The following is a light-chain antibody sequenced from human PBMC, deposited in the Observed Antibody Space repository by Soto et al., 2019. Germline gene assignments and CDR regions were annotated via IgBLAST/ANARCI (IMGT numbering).Light chain of an antibody. J-gene: IGKJ4*02. V-gene: IGKV3D-15*01. Sequence: EIVMTQSPATLSVSPGERATISCRASQSVSSNLAWYQQKPGQAPRLLIYGASTRGTGIPARFSGSGSGTEFTLTISSLQPEDVAVYYCQQYNNWPPLTFGGGTKVEIK. CDR3: QQYNNWPPLT. CDR2: GAS. CDR1: QSVSSN.